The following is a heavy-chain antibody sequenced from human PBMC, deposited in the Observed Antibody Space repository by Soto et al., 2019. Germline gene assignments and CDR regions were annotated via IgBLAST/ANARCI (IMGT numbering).Heavy chain of an antibody. J-gene: IGHJ6*03. D-gene: IGHD1-7*01. CDR2: INSDGSST. CDR1: GFTFSSYW. CDR3: ARDFGTTYSYYYMDA. Sequence: GGSLRLSCAASGFTFSSYWMHWVRQAPGKGLVWVSRINSDGSSTSYADSVKGRFTISRDNAKNTLYLQMNSPRAEDTAVYYCARDFGTTYSYYYMDAWGKGTTVTVSS. V-gene: IGHV3-74*01.